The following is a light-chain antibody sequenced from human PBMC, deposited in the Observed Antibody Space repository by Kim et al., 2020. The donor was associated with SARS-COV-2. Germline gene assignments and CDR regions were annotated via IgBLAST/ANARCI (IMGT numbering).Light chain of an antibody. CDR3: QQYDLYPYT. CDR1: HSITTW. J-gene: IGKJ2*01. V-gene: IGKV1-5*03. CDR2: KAS. Sequence: SASVGDRVTINCRASHSITTWLAWFQQKPGKAPTLLIYKASNLQRGVPSRFSGTGSGTEFTLTISSLQPDDFATYYCQQYDLYPYTFGQGTKLEI.